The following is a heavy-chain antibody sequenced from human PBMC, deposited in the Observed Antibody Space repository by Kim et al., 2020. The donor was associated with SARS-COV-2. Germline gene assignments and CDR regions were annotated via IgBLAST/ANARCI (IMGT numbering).Heavy chain of an antibody. J-gene: IGHJ5*02. Sequence: SETLSLTCTVSGGSISSGSYYWSWIRQPAGKGLEWIGRIYTSGSTNYNPSLKSRVTISVDTSKNQFSLKLSSVTATDTAVYYCARLGAAEWLQLDESDWFDPWGQGTLVTVSS. CDR1: GGSISSGSYY. V-gene: IGHV4-61*02. D-gene: IGHD5-12*01. CDR2: IYTSGST. CDR3: ARLGAAEWLQLDESDWFDP.